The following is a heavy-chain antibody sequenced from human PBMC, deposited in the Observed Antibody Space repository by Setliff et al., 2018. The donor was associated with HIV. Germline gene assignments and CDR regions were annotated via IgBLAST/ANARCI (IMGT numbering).Heavy chain of an antibody. CDR1: GYIFSNFG. D-gene: IGHD3-9*01. CDR3: ARDKGQVLPGYRNWFGP. J-gene: IGHJ5*02. Sequence: ASVQVSCKATGYIFSNFGIFWVRQAPGQGLEWMGWTSTHNEHTNYAQTFQDRVAMPTDPSTDTVYMELRGLRSGDTAIYSCARDKGQVLPGYRNWFGPWGQGTLVTVSS. V-gene: IGHV1-18*01. CDR2: TSTHNEHT.